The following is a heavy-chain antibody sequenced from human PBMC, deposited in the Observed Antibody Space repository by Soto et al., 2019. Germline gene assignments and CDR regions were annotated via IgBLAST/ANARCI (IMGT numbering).Heavy chain of an antibody. Sequence: GASVKVSCKASGYTFTSYDINWVRQATGQGLEWMGWMNPNSGNTGYAQKFQGRVTMTRNTSISTAYMELSSLRSEDTAVYYCARGGAQYYDFWSGYYYYYYMDVWGKGTTVTSP. CDR2: MNPNSGNT. J-gene: IGHJ6*03. CDR3: ARGGAQYYDFWSGYYYYYYMDV. D-gene: IGHD3-3*01. V-gene: IGHV1-8*01. CDR1: GYTFTSYD.